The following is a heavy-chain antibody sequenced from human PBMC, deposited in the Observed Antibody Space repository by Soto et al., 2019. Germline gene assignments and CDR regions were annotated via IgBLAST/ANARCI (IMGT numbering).Heavy chain of an antibody. CDR3: AKAINKYSSSPYYFDY. V-gene: IGHV3-23*01. Sequence: PGGSLRLSCAASGFTFSSYAMSWVRQAPGKGLEWVSAISGSGGSTYYADSVKGRFTISRDNSKNTLYLQMNSLRAEDTAVYYCAKAINKYSSSPYYFDYWGQGTLVTVSS. CDR1: GFTFSSYA. J-gene: IGHJ4*02. D-gene: IGHD6-13*01. CDR2: ISGSGGST.